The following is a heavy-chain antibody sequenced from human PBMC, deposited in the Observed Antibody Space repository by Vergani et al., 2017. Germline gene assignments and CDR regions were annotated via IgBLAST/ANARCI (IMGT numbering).Heavy chain of an antibody. J-gene: IGHJ4*02. CDR2: IFSNDEK. V-gene: IGHV2-26*01. CDR3: ARIRYSSSWLDY. D-gene: IGHD6-13*01. CDR1: GFSLSNARMG. Sequence: QITLKESGPTRVRPTETFTLTCSFSGFSLSNARMGVSWIRQPPGKALEWLAHIFSNDEKSYSTSLKSRLTISKDTSKSQVVLTMTNMDPVDTATYYCARIRYSSSWLDYWGQGTLVTVSS.